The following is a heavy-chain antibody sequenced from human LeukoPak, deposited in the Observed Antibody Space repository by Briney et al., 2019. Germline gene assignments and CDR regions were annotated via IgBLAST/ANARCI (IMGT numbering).Heavy chain of an antibody. V-gene: IGHV3-30*04. CDR2: IRYDGSDK. J-gene: IGHJ4*02. CDR3: ARAVMDSSGWYDY. CDR1: RFTFSSYA. Sequence: GGSLRLSCAASRFTFSSYAMHWVRQAPGKGLEWVALIRYDGSDKYYADSVKGRFTISRDNSKNTLFLQMNSLRAEDTAVYYCARAVMDSSGWYDYWGQGTLVTVSS. D-gene: IGHD6-19*01.